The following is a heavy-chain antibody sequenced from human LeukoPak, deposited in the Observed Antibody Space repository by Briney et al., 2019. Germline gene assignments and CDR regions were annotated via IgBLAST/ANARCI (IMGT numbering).Heavy chain of an antibody. J-gene: IGHJ4*02. V-gene: IGHV3-7*01. Sequence: GGTLRLSCGASGFIFGDFSMSWVRQSPGKGLEWVTYMDEYGSDIFYVDSVKDRFTISRDNAKNLLYLQMNSLRAEDTAVYYCAKVSQMGTIGYWGQGTLVTVSS. CDR2: MDEYGSDI. CDR3: AKVSQMGTIGY. CDR1: GFIFGDFS. D-gene: IGHD5-24*01.